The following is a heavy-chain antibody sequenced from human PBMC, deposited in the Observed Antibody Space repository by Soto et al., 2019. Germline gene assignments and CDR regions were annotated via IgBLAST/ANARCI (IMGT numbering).Heavy chain of an antibody. CDR1: GGTFSSYT. D-gene: IGHD1-1*01. Sequence: QVQVVQSGAEVKKPGSSVKVSCKASGGTFSSYTITWVRHAPGQGLEWLGRVIPIFGVTNYAQKFQDRLTMSANRPTTTAYMELSSLTSADTAVYYCVRDWERTTQTWGCGDSWGQGTMVTLSS. CDR2: VIPIFGVT. CDR3: VRDWERTTQTWGCGDS. J-gene: IGHJ4*02. V-gene: IGHV1-69*04.